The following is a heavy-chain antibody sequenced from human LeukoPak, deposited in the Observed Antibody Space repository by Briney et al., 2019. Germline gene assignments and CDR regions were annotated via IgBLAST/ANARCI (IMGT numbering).Heavy chain of an antibody. J-gene: IGHJ6*02. CDR3: ARVGSAVAGKGPNYGTDV. D-gene: IGHD6-19*01. CDR1: GYTFTSYG. V-gene: IGHV1-18*01. CDR2: ISAYNGNT. Sequence: ASVKVSCKASGYTFTSYGISWVRQAPGQGLEWMGWISAYNGNTNYAQKLQGRVTMTTDTSTSTAYMELRSLRSDDTAVYYCARVGSAVAGKGPNYGTDVWGQGTTVTVSS.